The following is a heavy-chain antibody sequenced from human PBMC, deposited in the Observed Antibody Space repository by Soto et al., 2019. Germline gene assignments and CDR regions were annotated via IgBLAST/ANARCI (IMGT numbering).Heavy chain of an antibody. J-gene: IGHJ6*02. CDR2: INPSGGST. V-gene: IGHV1-46*01. CDR3: AREGLSTPQSSYYGMDV. Sequence: ASVKVSCKASGYTFTSSYMHWVRQAPGQGLEWMGIINPSGGSTSYAQKFQGRVTMTRDTSTSTVYMGLSSLRSEDTAVYYCAREGLSTPQSSYYGMDVWGQGTTVTVSS. CDR1: GYTFTSSY. D-gene: IGHD4-17*01.